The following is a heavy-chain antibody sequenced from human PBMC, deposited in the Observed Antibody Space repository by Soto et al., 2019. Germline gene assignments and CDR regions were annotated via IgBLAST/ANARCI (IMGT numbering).Heavy chain of an antibody. D-gene: IGHD3-22*01. CDR1: GYTFTSYG. J-gene: IGHJ3*02. Sequence: QVQLVQSGAEVKKPGASVKVSCMASGYTFTSYGITWVRQAPGQGLEWMGWISAYNGNTNYAQKLQGRVTMTRDTSTNTAYMELKSLISDDTAVYYCARDQQRDSSGYDAFDIWGQGTTVTVSS. CDR3: ARDQQRDSSGYDAFDI. CDR2: ISAYNGNT. V-gene: IGHV1-18*01.